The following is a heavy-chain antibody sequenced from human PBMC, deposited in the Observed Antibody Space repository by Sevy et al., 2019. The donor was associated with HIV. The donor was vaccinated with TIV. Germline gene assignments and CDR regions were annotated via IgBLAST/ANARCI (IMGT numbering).Heavy chain of an antibody. Sequence: GGSLRLSCAASGFTFSDYYMSWIRQAPGKGLEWVSYISSSGSNIYYADSVKGRFTISRDNAKNPLYLQMNSLRAEDTAVYYCARDYYDSSGYYKYFQHWGQGTLVTVSS. V-gene: IGHV3-11*01. CDR3: ARDYYDSSGYYKYFQH. CDR2: ISSSGSNI. D-gene: IGHD3-22*01. CDR1: GFTFSDYY. J-gene: IGHJ1*01.